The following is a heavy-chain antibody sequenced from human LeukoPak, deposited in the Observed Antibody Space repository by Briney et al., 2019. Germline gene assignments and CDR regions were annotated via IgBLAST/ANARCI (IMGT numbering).Heavy chain of an antibody. CDR3: ATLDRIAAAGIGY. CDR1: GYSIRSGFY. Sequence: SETLSLTCTVSGYSIRSGFYWGWIRQAPGKGLEWIGSIFQGGTTFYNPSLKSRVIISADTSNNEFSLKLSSVTAADTAVYYCATLDRIAAAGIGYWGQGTLVTVSS. V-gene: IGHV4-38-2*02. J-gene: IGHJ4*02. CDR2: IFQGGTT. D-gene: IGHD6-13*01.